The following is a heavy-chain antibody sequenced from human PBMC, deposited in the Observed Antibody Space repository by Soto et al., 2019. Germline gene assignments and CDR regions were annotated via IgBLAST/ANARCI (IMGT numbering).Heavy chain of an antibody. CDR1: GGTFSSYA. V-gene: IGHV1-69*13. Sequence: ASVKVSCKASGGTFSSYAISWVRQAPGQGLEWMGGIIPIFGTANYAQKFQGRVTITADESPSTAYMELSSLRSEDTAVYYGARDQAYYCGGDCYSDAFDIWGQGTMVTVSS. CDR3: ARDQAYYCGGDCYSDAFDI. D-gene: IGHD2-21*02. CDR2: IIPIFGTA. J-gene: IGHJ3*02.